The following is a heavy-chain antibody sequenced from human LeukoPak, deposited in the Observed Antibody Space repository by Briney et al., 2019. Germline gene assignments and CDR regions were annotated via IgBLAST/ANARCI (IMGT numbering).Heavy chain of an antibody. V-gene: IGHV4-59*08. CDR1: GGSISSYY. J-gene: IGHJ4*02. D-gene: IGHD3-10*01. Sequence: SETLSLTCTVSGGSISSYYWSWIRQPPGKGLEWIGYIYYSGSTNYNPSLKSRVTISVDTSKNQFSLKLSSVTAADTAVYYCARRHYGSENAYFDYWGQGTLVTVSS. CDR3: ARRHYGSENAYFDY. CDR2: IYYSGST.